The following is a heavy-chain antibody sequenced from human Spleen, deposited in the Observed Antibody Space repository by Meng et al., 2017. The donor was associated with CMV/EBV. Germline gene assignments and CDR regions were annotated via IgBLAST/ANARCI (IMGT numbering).Heavy chain of an antibody. J-gene: IGHJ4*02. CDR1: CGSISSGDYY. D-gene: IGHD1-26*01. V-gene: IGHV4-30-4*08. Sequence: CTVSCGSISSGDYYWSWIRQPPGKGLEWIGYISYSGSTYYNPSLKSRVTISVDTSKNQFSLKLSSVTAADTAVYYCASKRGSYPLGYWGQGTLVTVSS. CDR3: ASKRGSYPLGY. CDR2: ISYSGST.